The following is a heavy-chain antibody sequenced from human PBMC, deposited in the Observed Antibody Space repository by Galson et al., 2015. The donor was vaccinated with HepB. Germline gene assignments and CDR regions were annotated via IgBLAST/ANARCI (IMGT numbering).Heavy chain of an antibody. CDR3: ARDRKSPTTVTGGYYYYYYGMDV. D-gene: IGHD4-11*01. Sequence: SVKVSCKASGGTFSSYAISWVRQAPGQGLEWMGGIIPIFGTANYAQKFQGRVTITADKSTSTAYMELSSLRSEDTAVYYCARDRKSPTTVTGGYYYYYYGMDVWGQGTTVTVSS. CDR2: IIPIFGTA. J-gene: IGHJ6*02. V-gene: IGHV1-69*06. CDR1: GGTFSSYA.